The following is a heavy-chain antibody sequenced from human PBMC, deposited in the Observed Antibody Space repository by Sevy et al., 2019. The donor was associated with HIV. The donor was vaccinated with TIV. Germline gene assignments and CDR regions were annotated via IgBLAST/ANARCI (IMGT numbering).Heavy chain of an antibody. D-gene: IGHD3-10*01. CDR3: ARLFSGSADY. V-gene: IGHV3-7*01. Sequence: GSLRLSCAASGFTFSSYWMSWVRQAPGKGLEWLATINLDGSETFYVDSVKGRFTISRHNPRKSVYLQMTSLSAEDTAVYYCARLFSGSADYWGQGTLVTVSS. CDR2: INLDGSET. J-gene: IGHJ4*02. CDR1: GFTFSSYW.